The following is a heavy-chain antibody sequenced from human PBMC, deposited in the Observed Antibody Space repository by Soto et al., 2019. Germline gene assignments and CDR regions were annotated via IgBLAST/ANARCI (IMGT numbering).Heavy chain of an antibody. CDR1: GYTFTGYY. CDR3: ARDRDCTNGVCYWYYYYGMDV. Sequence: VKVSCKASGYTFTGYYMHWVRQAPGQGLEWMGWINPNSGGTNYAQKFQGRVTMTRDTSISTAYMELSRLRSDDTAVYYCARDRDCTNGVCYWYYYYGMDVWGQGTTVTVSS. D-gene: IGHD2-8*01. V-gene: IGHV1-2*02. J-gene: IGHJ6*02. CDR2: INPNSGGT.